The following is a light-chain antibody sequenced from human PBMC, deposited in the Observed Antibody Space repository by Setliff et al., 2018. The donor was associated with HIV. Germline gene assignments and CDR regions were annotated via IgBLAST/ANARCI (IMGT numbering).Light chain of an antibody. CDR1: SSDVGLYNF. CDR3: SSFRTSRKFV. CDR2: DVT. Sequence: QSALAQPASVSGSPGQSITISCTGTSSDVGLYNFVSWYQQHPGKVPKLIIYDVTNRPSCISHRFSGAKSGNTASLTISGLQADDEADYYCSSFRTSRKFVFGTGTKVTVL. V-gene: IGLV2-14*01. J-gene: IGLJ1*01.